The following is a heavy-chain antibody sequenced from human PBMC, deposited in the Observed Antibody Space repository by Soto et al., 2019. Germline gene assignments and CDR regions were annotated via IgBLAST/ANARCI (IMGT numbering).Heavy chain of an antibody. V-gene: IGHV3-33*01. J-gene: IGHJ6*02. CDR3: ARETGYSSSWYLNYYYYGMDV. D-gene: IGHD6-13*01. CDR1: GFTFSSYG. Sequence: QVQLVESGGGVVQPGRSLRLSCAASGFTFSSYGMHWVRQAPGKGLEWVAVIWYDGSNKYYADSVKGRFTISRDNSKNTLYLQMNSLRAEDTAVYYCARETGYSSSWYLNYYYYGMDVWGQGTTVTVSS. CDR2: IWYDGSNK.